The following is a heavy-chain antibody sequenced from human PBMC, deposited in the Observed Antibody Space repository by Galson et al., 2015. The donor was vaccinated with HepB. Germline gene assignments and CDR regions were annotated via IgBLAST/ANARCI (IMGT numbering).Heavy chain of an antibody. CDR3: AVSAFDY. Sequence: KVSCKASRYTFTSYYMHWVRQAPGQGLEWMGIINPSGGSTASAQKFRSRLTMTWDTSTSTAYMELSSLRSEDTAVYYCAVSAFDYWGQGTLVTVSS. CDR1: RYTFTSYY. CDR2: INPSGGST. V-gene: IGHV1-46*01. D-gene: IGHD2-2*01. J-gene: IGHJ4*02.